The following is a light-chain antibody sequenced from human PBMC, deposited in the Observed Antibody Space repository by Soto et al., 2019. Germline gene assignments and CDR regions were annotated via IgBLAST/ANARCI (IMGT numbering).Light chain of an antibody. CDR1: MRDVGAYNL. Sequence: QSALTQPASVSGSAGQSITISCSGTMRDVGAYNLVSCYQQHPGTAPQLIIYDVRNRPSGISSRFSGSRAGNTASLTISGLQPEDEGDYYCSSDTARSTLVFGGGTKLTVL. CDR2: DVR. J-gene: IGLJ3*02. V-gene: IGLV2-14*03. CDR3: SSDTARSTLV.